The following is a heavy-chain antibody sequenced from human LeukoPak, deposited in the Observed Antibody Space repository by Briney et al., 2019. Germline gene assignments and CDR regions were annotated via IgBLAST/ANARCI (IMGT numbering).Heavy chain of an antibody. J-gene: IGHJ6*03. CDR1: GYTFTSYA. CDR2: INTNTGNP. Sequence: ASVKASCKASGYTFTSYAMNWVRQAPGQGLEWMGWINTNTGNPTYAQGFTGRFVFSLDTSVSTAYLQISSLKAEDTAVYYCARGYSGYDIHAPHYYYYMDVWGKGTTVTVSS. D-gene: IGHD5-12*01. V-gene: IGHV7-4-1*02. CDR3: ARGYSGYDIHAPHYYYYMDV.